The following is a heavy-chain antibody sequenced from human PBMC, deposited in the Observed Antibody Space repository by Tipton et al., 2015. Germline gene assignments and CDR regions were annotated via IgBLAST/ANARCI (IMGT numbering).Heavy chain of an antibody. D-gene: IGHD6-19*01. Sequence: SLRLSCAASGFNVRSNYMTWVRQAPGKGLEWVSLIYSNIDTYYADSVKGRFTISRDNSKNTLYLQMNSLRAEDTAVYYCAREGQWRYYYYYGMDVWGQGTTVTVSS. CDR2: IYSNIDT. CDR1: GFNVRSNY. J-gene: IGHJ6*02. CDR3: AREGQWRYYYYYGMDV. V-gene: IGHV3-53*01.